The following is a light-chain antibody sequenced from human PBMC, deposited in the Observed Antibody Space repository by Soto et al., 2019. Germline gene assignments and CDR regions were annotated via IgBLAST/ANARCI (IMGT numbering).Light chain of an antibody. J-gene: IGLJ2*01. Sequence: QSALTQPASVSGSPGQSITISCTGTSSDVGGDRYVSWYQQYPGKAPKLMIYEVSNRPSGISNRFSGSKSGSTASLTSSGLQAEDEADYYCSSYTSGSTLGFGGGTKLTVL. CDR3: SSYTSGSTLG. CDR2: EVS. V-gene: IGLV2-14*01. CDR1: SSDVGGDRY.